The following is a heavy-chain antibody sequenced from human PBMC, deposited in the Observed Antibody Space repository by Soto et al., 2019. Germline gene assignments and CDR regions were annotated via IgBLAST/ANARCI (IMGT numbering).Heavy chain of an antibody. J-gene: IGHJ4*02. CDR3: VHRRIDSTHNWNGGCFDF. V-gene: IGHV2-5*02. CDR1: GFSLFTSGPG. D-gene: IGHD1-1*01. Sequence: QITLKESGPTLVKPTQTLTLTCTFSGFSLFTSGPGVAWIRQPPGKALECLALIYWDNDKYYSPSLKSRLTITKDTSKNQVVLTMTNMDPIDTATYYCVHRRIDSTHNWNGGCFDFWGQGVLVTVSS. CDR2: IYWDNDK.